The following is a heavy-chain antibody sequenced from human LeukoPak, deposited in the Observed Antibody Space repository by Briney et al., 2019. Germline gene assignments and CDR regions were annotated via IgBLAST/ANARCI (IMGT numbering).Heavy chain of an antibody. CDR2: ISAYNGNT. V-gene: IGHV1-18*04. Sequence: ASVKVSCKASGYTFTSYGISRVRQAPGQGLEWMGWISAYNGNTNYAQKLQGRVTMTTDTSTSTAYMELRSLRSDDTAVYYCARSNGLLWFGEFDYWGQGTLVTVSS. CDR1: GYTFTSYG. J-gene: IGHJ4*02. D-gene: IGHD3-10*01. CDR3: ARSNGLLWFGEFDY.